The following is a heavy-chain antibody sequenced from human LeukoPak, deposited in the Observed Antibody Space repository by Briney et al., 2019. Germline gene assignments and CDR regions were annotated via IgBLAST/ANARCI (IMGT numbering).Heavy chain of an antibody. J-gene: IGHJ5*02. CDR2: IPYDGSNK. V-gene: IGHV3-30*03. CDR1: GFTFSSYG. Sequence: GRSLRLSCAASGFTFSSYGMHWVRQAPGKGLEWVAVIPYDGSNKYYADSVKGRFTISRDNSKNTLYLQMNSLRAEDTAVYYCSGYYGGDCYPWGQGTLVTVSS. D-gene: IGHD2-21*02. CDR3: SGYYGGDCYP.